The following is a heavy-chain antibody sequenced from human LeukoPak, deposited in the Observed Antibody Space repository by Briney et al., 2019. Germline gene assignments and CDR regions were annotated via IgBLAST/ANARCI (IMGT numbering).Heavy chain of an antibody. CDR2: ISSSSSYI. V-gene: IGHV3-21*01. CDR1: GFTFSSYA. CDR3: ARGANGSGSY. J-gene: IGHJ4*02. D-gene: IGHD6-19*01. Sequence: GGSLRLSCAASGFTFSSYAMSWVRQAPGKGLEWVSSISSSSSYIYYADSVKGRFTISRDNAKNSLYLQMNSLRAEDTAVYYCARGANGSGSYWGQGTLVTVSS.